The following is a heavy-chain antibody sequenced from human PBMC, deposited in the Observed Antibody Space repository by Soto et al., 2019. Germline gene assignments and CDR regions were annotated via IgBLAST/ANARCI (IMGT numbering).Heavy chain of an antibody. CDR3: ARALPCFYGFWSGCPGGYSGMDV. J-gene: IGHJ6*02. CDR1: GYTFTSYA. CDR2: INAGNGNT. Sequence: ASVKVSCKASGYTFTSYAMHWVRQAPGQRLEWMGWINAGNGNTKYSQKFQGRVTITRDTSASTAYMELSSLRSEDTAVYYCARALPCFYGFWSGCPGGYSGMDVWGQGTTVTAP. V-gene: IGHV1-3*01. D-gene: IGHD3-3*01.